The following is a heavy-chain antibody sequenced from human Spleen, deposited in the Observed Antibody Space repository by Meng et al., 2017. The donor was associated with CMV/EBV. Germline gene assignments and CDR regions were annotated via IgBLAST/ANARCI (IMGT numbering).Heavy chain of an antibody. CDR1: GYTFHSYD. CDR3: ARSIVGATPNFDY. Sequence: CKASGYTFHSYDINWVRQAPGQGLEWMGWITVYNGKTNYAQNLQGRVTVTADTSTSTAYMELRSLRSDDTAVYYCARSIVGATPNFDYWGQGTLVTVSS. CDR2: ITVYNGKT. J-gene: IGHJ4*02. D-gene: IGHD1-26*01. V-gene: IGHV1-18*01.